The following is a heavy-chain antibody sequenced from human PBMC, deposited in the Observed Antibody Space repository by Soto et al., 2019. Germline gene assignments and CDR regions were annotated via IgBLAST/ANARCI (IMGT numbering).Heavy chain of an antibody. V-gene: IGHV3-23*01. CDR1: GFTFSSYA. Sequence: EVQLLESGGGLVQPGGSLRLSCAASGFTFSSYAMSWVRQAPGKGLEWISAITNSGGSTYYADSVKGRFTISRDNSKNPLYLRMNSLRAEDTGVYYCANPVDIVATRQLDSWGQGTRVTVSS. CDR3: ANPVDIVATRQLDS. J-gene: IGHJ4*02. D-gene: IGHD5-12*01. CDR2: ITNSGGST.